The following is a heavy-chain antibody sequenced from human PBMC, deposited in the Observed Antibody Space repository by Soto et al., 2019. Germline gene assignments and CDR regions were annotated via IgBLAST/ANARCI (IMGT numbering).Heavy chain of an antibody. CDR3: AKGVLSFHYGMEV. V-gene: IGHV3-23*01. CDR2: ISSTAGRTS. CDR1: GFTFNTYP. D-gene: IGHD3-10*01. Sequence: PGGSLRLSCATSGFTFNTYPMTWVRQAPGKGLEWVSSISSTAGRTSSYADPVKGRFAISRDFSDNTVYLQMNNLRVDDTAVYFCAKGVLSFHYGMEVWGQGTTVTVSS. J-gene: IGHJ6*02.